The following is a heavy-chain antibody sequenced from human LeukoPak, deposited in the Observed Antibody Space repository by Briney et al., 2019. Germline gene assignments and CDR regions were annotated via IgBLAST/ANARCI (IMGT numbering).Heavy chain of an antibody. Sequence: GGSLRLSCAASGFTVSSNYMSWVRQAPGKGLDWVSSLERSGGNTYYADSVKGRFTISRDSSRNTLFLQMISLKVEDTAVYYCATGGVASARPDSWGQGTLVTVSS. D-gene: IGHD6-13*01. CDR1: GFTVSSNY. CDR3: ATGGVASARPDS. J-gene: IGHJ5*01. V-gene: IGHV3-53*01. CDR2: LERSGGNT.